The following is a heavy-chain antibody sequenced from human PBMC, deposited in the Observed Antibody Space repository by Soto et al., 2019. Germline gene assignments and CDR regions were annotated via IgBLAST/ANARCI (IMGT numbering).Heavy chain of an antibody. J-gene: IGHJ6*02. Sequence: GGSLRLSCAASGFTLSSHWMHWVRQAPGKGLEWVAVISYDGSNKYYGDSVKGRFTISRDNSKNTVYLQMNSLRAEDTAVYYCAKDALTVAGPQRGSLDVWGQGTTVTVSS. D-gene: IGHD6-19*01. CDR2: ISYDGSNK. V-gene: IGHV3-30*18. CDR1: GFTLSSHW. CDR3: AKDALTVAGPQRGSLDV.